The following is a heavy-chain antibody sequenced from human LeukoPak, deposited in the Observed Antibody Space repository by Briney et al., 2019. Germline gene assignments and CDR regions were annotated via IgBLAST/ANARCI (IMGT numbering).Heavy chain of an antibody. D-gene: IGHD2-8*01. CDR3: ARVYLEWYYFDY. V-gene: IGHV3-7*03. Sequence: PGGSLRLSCAASGFTFSSYWMSWVRQAPGRGMEWVANIKQDGSEKYYVDSVKGRFTISRDNAKNSLYLQMNSLRAEDTAVYYCARVYLEWYYFDYWGQGTLVTVSS. J-gene: IGHJ4*02. CDR2: IKQDGSEK. CDR1: GFTFSSYW.